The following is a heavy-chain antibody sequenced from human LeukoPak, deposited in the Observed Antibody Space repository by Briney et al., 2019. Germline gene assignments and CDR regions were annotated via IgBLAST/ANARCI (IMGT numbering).Heavy chain of an antibody. D-gene: IGHD6-19*01. CDR1: GYSFTSFW. Sequence: GESLKISCKGSGYSFTSFWITWVRQMPGKGLEWMGIFYPGDSDTSYSPSFQGHATTAADKSISTAYLQWSSLKASDTAMYYCARLSRAVLTYGMDVWGKGTTVTVSS. CDR3: ARLSRAVLTYGMDV. J-gene: IGHJ6*04. V-gene: IGHV5-51*01. CDR2: FYPGDSDT.